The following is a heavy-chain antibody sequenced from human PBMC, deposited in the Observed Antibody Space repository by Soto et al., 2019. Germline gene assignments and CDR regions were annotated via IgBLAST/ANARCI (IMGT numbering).Heavy chain of an antibody. CDR1: GFTLNNYG. CDR2: ISDDGVNT. D-gene: IGHD6-6*01. V-gene: IGHV3-23*01. Sequence: PGGSLRLSCAASGFTLNNYGMNWVRQAPGKGLEWVSSISDDGVNTYYADSVKGRFTISRDNSKNTLYLQMSSLRAEDTAVYYCAKRVAYRSSSAYFDCWGQGTLVTVSS. CDR3: AKRVAYRSSSAYFDC. J-gene: IGHJ4*02.